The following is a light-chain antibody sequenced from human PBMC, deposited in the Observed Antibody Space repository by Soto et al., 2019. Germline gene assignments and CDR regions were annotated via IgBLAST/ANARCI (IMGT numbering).Light chain of an antibody. V-gene: IGKV1-5*03. J-gene: IGKJ3*01. CDR1: QSISGW. Sequence: DIQMTQSPSTLSASVGDRVTITCRASQSISGWLAWYQQKPGKAPRLLIYEASTLETGVPPRFSGSGSGTEFTLTISSLQPDDCATYYCKHYDSAPLTFGHGTKVDV. CDR3: KHYDSAPLT. CDR2: EAS.